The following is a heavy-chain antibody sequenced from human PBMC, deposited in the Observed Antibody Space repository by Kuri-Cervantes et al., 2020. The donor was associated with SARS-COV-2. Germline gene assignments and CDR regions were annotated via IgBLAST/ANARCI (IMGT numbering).Heavy chain of an antibody. CDR1: GFIFSDYY. V-gene: IGHV3-11*04. Sequence: GESLKISCTASGFIFSDYYMTWIRQAPGKGLEWVLNIGPSGTTKYYADSVKGRFTISRDNAKNSLYLQMNSLRAEDTAVYYCTTLIDYWGQGALVTVSS. CDR2: IGPSGTTK. CDR3: TTLIDY. J-gene: IGHJ4*02.